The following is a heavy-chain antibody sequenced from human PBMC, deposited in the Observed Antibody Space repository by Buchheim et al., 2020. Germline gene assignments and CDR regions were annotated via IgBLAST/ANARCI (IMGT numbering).Heavy chain of an antibody. J-gene: IGHJ6*02. CDR2: IKQDGSEK. V-gene: IGHV3-7*01. D-gene: IGHD5-24*01. CDR3: ARDKDGYNSYYYYGMDV. CDR1: GFTFSSYW. Sequence: EVQLVESGGGLVQPGGSLRLSCAASGFTFSSYWMSWVRQAPGKGLEWVANIKQDGSEKYYVDSVKGRFTISRDNAKNSLYLQMNRLRAEDTAVYYCARDKDGYNSYYYYGMDVWGQGTT.